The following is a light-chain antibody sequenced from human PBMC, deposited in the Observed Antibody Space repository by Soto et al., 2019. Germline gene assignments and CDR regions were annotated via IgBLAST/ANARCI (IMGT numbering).Light chain of an antibody. CDR1: QSVSSY. J-gene: IGKJ3*01. Sequence: EIVLTQSPATLSLSPGERVTLSCRASQSVSSYLAWYQHRPGQAPRLLIYAASTRATGVPDRFSGTGSGTDFALTISRLETDDSAVYYCQQYGGSPFTFGPGTKVDIK. CDR2: AAS. CDR3: QQYGGSPFT. V-gene: IGKV3-20*01.